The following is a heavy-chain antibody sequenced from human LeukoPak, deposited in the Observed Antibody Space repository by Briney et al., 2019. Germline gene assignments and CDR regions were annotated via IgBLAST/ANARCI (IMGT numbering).Heavy chain of an antibody. Sequence: PGGSLRLSCAASGFTFSNAWMSWVRQAPGEGLEWVGRIQSKTDSGTTDYAAPVKGRFTISRDDSKNTLYLQMNSLKTDDTAVYYCTTELYCGGDCYPGAWGQGTLVTVSS. CDR2: IQSKTDSGTT. V-gene: IGHV3-15*01. D-gene: IGHD2-21*02. J-gene: IGHJ5*02. CDR1: GFTFSNAW. CDR3: TTELYCGGDCYPGA.